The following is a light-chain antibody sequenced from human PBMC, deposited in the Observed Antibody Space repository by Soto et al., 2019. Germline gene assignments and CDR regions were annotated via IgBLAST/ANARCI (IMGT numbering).Light chain of an antibody. V-gene: IGLV1-40*01. CDR2: ANS. CDR3: QSYDSSLRGWV. CDR1: SSYIGAGYD. Sequence: QSVLTQPPSVSGAPGQRVTISCTGSSSYIGAGYDVHWYQQLPGTAPKLLIYANSNRPSGVPDRFSGSKSGTSASLAITGLQAEDEAGYYCQSYDSSLRGWVFGGGTKLTV. J-gene: IGLJ3*02.